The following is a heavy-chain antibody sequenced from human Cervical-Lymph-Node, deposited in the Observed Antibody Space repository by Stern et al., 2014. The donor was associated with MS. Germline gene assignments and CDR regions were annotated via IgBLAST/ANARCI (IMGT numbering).Heavy chain of an antibody. CDR1: GGTFSSYA. CDR3: ARGELKEGLVRGMDV. CDR2: IIPIFGTE. D-gene: IGHD1-26*01. V-gene: IGHV1-69*01. Sequence: VQLLESGAEVKKPGSSVTVSCKASGGTFSSYAISWVRQAPGQGIEWMGGIIPIFGTENYAQKFQGRVTITADESTSTAYMELSSLRSEDTAVYYCARGELKEGLVRGMDVWGQGTTVTVSS. J-gene: IGHJ6*02.